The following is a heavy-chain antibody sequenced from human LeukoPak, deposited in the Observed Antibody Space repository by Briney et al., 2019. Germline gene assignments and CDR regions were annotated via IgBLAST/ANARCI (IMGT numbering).Heavy chain of an antibody. J-gene: IGHJ5*02. V-gene: IGHV4-30-2*01. D-gene: IGHD4-17*01. CDR3: ARGTVTTGDWFDP. Sequence: SQILSLTCAVSGGSISSGGYSWSWIRQPPGKGLEWIGYIYHSGSTYYNPSLKSRVTISVDRSKNQFSLKLSSVTAADTAVYYCARGTVTTGDWFDPWGQGTLVTVSS. CDR1: GGSISSGGYS. CDR2: IYHSGST.